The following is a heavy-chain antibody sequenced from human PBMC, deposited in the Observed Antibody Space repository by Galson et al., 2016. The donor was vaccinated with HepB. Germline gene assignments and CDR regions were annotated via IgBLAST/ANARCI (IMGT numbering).Heavy chain of an antibody. V-gene: IGHV3-30*03. CDR3: ARESSSFENYYYGMDV. Sequence: SLRLSCAASGFTFSSYGMHWVRQAPGKGLEWVAFISYDGNDKYYTDSVKGRFTTSRDNSKDTLYLQMNSLRAEDTALYYCARESSSFENYYYGMDVWGQGTTVSVSS. J-gene: IGHJ6*02. D-gene: IGHD2-2*01. CDR2: ISYDGNDK. CDR1: GFTFSSYG.